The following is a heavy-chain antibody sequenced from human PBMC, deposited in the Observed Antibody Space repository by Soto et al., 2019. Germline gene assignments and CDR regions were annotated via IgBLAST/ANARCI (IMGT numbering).Heavy chain of an antibody. Sequence: TLSVTCAVYGGSFSGYYWNWIRQPPGKGLEWIGEIDHSGYTNYNPSLKSRVTISVDTSKNQFSLRLTSVTAADTAVYYCARVRDWFDPWGQGTLVTVSS. J-gene: IGHJ5*02. V-gene: IGHV4-34*01. CDR1: GGSFSGYY. D-gene: IGHD3-3*01. CDR3: ARVRDWFDP. CDR2: IDHSGYT.